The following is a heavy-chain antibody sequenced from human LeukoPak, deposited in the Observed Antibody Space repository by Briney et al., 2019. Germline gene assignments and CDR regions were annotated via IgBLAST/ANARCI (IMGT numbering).Heavy chain of an antibody. Sequence: ASVKVSCKGTGYTFTGYYMHWVRQAPGQGLEWMGRINPNSGGTNYAQKFQGRVTMTRDTSVSTAYMELSRLRSDDTAVYYCASSGHYYDSSGPYYFDYWGQGTLVTVSS. CDR3: ASSGHYYDSSGPYYFDY. CDR2: INPNSGGT. J-gene: IGHJ4*02. D-gene: IGHD3-22*01. V-gene: IGHV1-2*06. CDR1: GYTFTGYY.